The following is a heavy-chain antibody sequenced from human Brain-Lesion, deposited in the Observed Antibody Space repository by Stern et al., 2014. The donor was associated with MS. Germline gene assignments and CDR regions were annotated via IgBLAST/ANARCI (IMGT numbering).Heavy chain of an antibody. V-gene: IGHV4-61*02. J-gene: IGHJ4*02. D-gene: IGHD5-18*01. CDR2: IYTTGST. CDR3: ARDKEDTNMAFRYFDN. Sequence: VQLMESGPGLVKPSQTLSLTCTVSGGSVGSGSYDWSWIRQPAGKGLEWIGRIYTTGSTYYNPSLKSRVSISIVPSKNQFSLKLPLGPAADTAVYYCARDKEDTNMAFRYFDNWGQGTLVTVSS. CDR1: GGSVGSGSYD.